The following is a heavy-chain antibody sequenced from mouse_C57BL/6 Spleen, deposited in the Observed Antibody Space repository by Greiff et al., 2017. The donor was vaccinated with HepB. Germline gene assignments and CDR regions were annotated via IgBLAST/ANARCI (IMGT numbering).Heavy chain of an antibody. J-gene: IGHJ3*01. CDR1: GYAFTNYL. D-gene: IGHD2-1*01. CDR3: ARDGNYQAWCAY. V-gene: IGHV1-54*01. Sequence: VQLQQSGAELVRPGTSVKVSCKASGYAFTNYLIEWVKQRPGQGLEWIGVINPGSGGTNYNEKFKGKATLNADKSSSTAYMQLSSLTSEDSAVYFCARDGNYQAWCAYWGQGTLVTVSA. CDR2: INPGSGGT.